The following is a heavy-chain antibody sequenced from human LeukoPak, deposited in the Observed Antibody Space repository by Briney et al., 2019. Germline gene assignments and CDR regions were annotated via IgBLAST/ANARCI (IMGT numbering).Heavy chain of an antibody. CDR2: INPNSGGT. J-gene: IGHJ4*02. CDR3: ARAKGLGCGGDCYYVFDY. V-gene: IGHV1-2*02. D-gene: IGHD2-21*01. CDR1: GYTFTDYY. Sequence: ASVKVSCKASGYTFTDYYLHWVRQAPGQGLEWMGWINPNSGGTNYAQKFQGRVTMTRDTSINTAYMELSRPRSDDTAVYYCARAKGLGCGGDCYYVFDYWGQGTLVTVSS.